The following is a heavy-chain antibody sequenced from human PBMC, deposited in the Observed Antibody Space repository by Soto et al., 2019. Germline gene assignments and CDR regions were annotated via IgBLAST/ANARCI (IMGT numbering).Heavy chain of an antibody. CDR2: IYYSGST. D-gene: IGHD1-26*01. Sequence: PSDTLSLTCTVSGGTISSWYWSWIRQPPGKGLEWIGYIYYSGSTNCNPSPKSRVTISVDTSKNQFSLKLSSVTAADTAVYYCARRYGSAIDYWGQGTLVTVSS. V-gene: IGHV4-59*08. CDR3: ARRYGSAIDY. CDR1: GGTISSWY. J-gene: IGHJ4*02.